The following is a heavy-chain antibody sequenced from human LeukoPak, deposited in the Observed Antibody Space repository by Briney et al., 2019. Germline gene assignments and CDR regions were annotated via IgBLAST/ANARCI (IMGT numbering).Heavy chain of an antibody. J-gene: IGHJ4*02. CDR3: ARMIIAAAGTTATYFDY. V-gene: IGHV4-61*01. CDR1: GGSVSSGSYY. D-gene: IGHD6-13*01. Sequence: SETLSLTCTVSGGSVSSGSYYWSWIRQPPGKGLEWIGYIYYSGSTNYNPSLKSRVTISVDTSKNQFSLKLSSVTAADTAVYYCARMIIAAAGTTATYFDYWGQGTPVTVSS. CDR2: IYYSGST.